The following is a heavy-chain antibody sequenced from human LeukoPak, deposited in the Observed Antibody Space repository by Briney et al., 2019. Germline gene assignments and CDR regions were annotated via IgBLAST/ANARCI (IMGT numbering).Heavy chain of an antibody. Sequence: GSLLLSCAASGFTFSSYAMSWVRPAPGKGLEWVSAISGSGGSTYYADSVKGRFTISRDNSKNTLYLQMNSLRAEDTAVYYCAKSPDYGDFLYFDYWGQGTLVTVSS. CDR2: ISGSGGST. V-gene: IGHV3-23*01. CDR3: AKSPDYGDFLYFDY. J-gene: IGHJ4*02. D-gene: IGHD4-17*01. CDR1: GFTFSSYA.